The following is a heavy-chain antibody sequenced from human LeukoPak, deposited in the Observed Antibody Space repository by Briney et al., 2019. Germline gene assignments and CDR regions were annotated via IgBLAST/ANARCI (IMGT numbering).Heavy chain of an antibody. CDR1: GFTFRSYG. J-gene: IGHJ3*02. CDR3: ARAKDNSGRDAFDM. Sequence: GRSPRLSCAASGFTFRSYGMHWVRQAPGKGLEWVAVIWYDGNNKYYTDSVKGRFIISRDNSKNTLYLQMNSLRAEDTAVYYCARAKDNSGRDAFDMWGQGTMVTVSS. D-gene: IGHD3-22*01. V-gene: IGHV3-33*01. CDR2: IWYDGNNK.